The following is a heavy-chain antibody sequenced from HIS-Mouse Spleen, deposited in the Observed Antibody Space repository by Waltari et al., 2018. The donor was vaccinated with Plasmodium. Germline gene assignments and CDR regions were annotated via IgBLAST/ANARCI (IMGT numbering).Heavy chain of an antibody. Sequence: QVQLQQWGAGLLKPSETLSLTCAVYGGSFSGYYWSWIRQPPGKGLEWIGEINHSGSTNYHPPLKSRVTISVDTSKNQFSLKLSSVTAADTAVYYCARGPGDIVATTFDYWGQGTLVTVSS. J-gene: IGHJ4*02. D-gene: IGHD5-12*01. CDR3: ARGPGDIVATTFDY. V-gene: IGHV4-34*01. CDR2: INHSGST. CDR1: GGSFSGYY.